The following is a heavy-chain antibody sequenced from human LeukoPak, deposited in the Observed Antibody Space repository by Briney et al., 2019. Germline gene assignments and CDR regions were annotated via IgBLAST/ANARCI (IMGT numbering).Heavy chain of an antibody. D-gene: IGHD3-10*01. CDR1: GFTFSSYS. CDR2: ISGSNNTK. CDR3: GRINYNGDY. V-gene: IGHV3-48*01. Sequence: TGGSLRLSCAASGFTFSSYSMNWVRQAPGKGLEWVSHISGSNNTKYYADSVKGRFTISRDNAKNSLYLQMNSLRTEDTAVYFCGRINYNGDYWGRGTLVTVSS. J-gene: IGHJ4*02.